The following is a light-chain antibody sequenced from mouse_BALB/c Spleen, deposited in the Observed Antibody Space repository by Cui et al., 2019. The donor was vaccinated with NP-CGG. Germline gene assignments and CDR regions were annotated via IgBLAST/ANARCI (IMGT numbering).Light chain of an antibody. CDR2: GTN. CDR3: ALWYSNHWV. CDR1: TGAVTTSNY. V-gene: IGLV1*01. Sequence: AFVPRESPLTTSPGETVTLTCRSSTGAVTTSNYANWVQEKPDHLFTGLIGGTNNRAPGVPARFSGSLIGDKATLTITGAQTEDEAIYFCALWYSNHWVFGGGTKLTVL. J-gene: IGLJ1*01.